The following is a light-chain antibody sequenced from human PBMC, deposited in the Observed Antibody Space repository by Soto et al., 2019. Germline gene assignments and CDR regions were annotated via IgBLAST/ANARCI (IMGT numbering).Light chain of an antibody. Sequence: DIQLTQSPSFVSASVGERVTITCRASQDISRYLAWYQQNPGEAPKLLISAASTLHSGVPSRFSGSGSGTEFTLTVSYLLPEDFATYYCQQLYSYSSFGQGTRLESK. V-gene: IGKV1-9*01. CDR1: QDISRY. J-gene: IGKJ5*01. CDR3: QQLYSYSS. CDR2: AAS.